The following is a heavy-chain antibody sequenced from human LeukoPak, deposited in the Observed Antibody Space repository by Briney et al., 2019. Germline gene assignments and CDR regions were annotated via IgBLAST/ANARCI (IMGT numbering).Heavy chain of an antibody. V-gene: IGHV3-7*01. CDR1: GFTFSSYW. D-gene: IGHD3-16*01. CDR3: ASGRGRYDLTGY. CDR2: IKQDGSEK. Sequence: GGSLRLSCAAPGFTFSSYWMSWVRQAPGKGLEWVANIKQDGSEKYYVDSVKGRFTISRDNAKNSLYLQMNSLRAEDTAVYYCASGRGRYDLTGYWGQGTLVTVSS. J-gene: IGHJ4*02.